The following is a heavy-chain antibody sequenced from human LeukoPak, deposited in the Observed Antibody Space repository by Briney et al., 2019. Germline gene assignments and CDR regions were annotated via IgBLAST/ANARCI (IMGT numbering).Heavy chain of an antibody. V-gene: IGHV3-53*01. CDR3: ARSILLSWFDP. Sequence: PGGSLRLSCAASGFTVSSNYMSWVRQAPGKGLEWVSVIYSGGSTYYADSVKGRFTISRDNSKNTLYLQMNSLRAEDTAVYYCARSILLSWFDPWGQGTLVTVSS. D-gene: IGHD2/OR15-2a*01. CDR2: IYSGGST. J-gene: IGHJ5*02. CDR1: GFTVSSNY.